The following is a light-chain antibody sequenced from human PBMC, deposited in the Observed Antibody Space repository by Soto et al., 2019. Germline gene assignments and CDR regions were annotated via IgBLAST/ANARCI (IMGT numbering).Light chain of an antibody. CDR1: QSVSSY. J-gene: IGKJ3*01. Sequence: EIVLTQSPATLSLSPGERATLSCRASQSVSSYLAWYQQKPGQAPRLLIYDASNRATGIPARFSGSGSGTDFTLTISSLEPEVFAVYYCQQRSNWPPLFGPGTKVDVK. CDR2: DAS. V-gene: IGKV3-11*01. CDR3: QQRSNWPPL.